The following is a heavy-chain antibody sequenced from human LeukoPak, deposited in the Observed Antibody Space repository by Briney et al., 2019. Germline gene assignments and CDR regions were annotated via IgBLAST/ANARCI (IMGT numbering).Heavy chain of an antibody. CDR3: ARSPPGRTNWNYYDY. V-gene: IGHV3-64*01. CDR1: GFTFSDYA. J-gene: IGHJ4*02. Sequence: GGSLRLSCAASGFTFSDYAMHWVRQAPGKGLEFVSVIGPIGVYTYYANSVKGRFTISRDNSKSTVSLQMGSLRDEDMAVYYCARSPPGRTNWNYYDYWGRGTLVAVSS. CDR2: IGPIGVYT. D-gene: IGHD1-1*01.